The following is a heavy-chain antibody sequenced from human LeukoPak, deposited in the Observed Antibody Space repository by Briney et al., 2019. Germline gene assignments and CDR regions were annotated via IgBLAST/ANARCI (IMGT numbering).Heavy chain of an antibody. V-gene: IGHV1-2*02. D-gene: IGHD3-3*01. CDR3: ARDSGFWGGYLPG. CDR1: EYTFTEHY. J-gene: IGHJ4*02. CDR2: ISPKSGVT. Sequence: ASVKVSCKASEYTFTEHYIHWVRQAPGQGLEWMGWISPKSGVTNYAQKFQGRVTMTRDTSISTAYMELSRLRSDDTAVYYCARDSGFWGGYLPGWGQGTLVTVSS.